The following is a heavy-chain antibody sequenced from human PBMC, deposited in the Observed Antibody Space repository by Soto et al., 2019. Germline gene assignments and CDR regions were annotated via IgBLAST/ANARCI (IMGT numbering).Heavy chain of an antibody. J-gene: IGHJ4*02. CDR2: IYYSGST. CDR3: AARRGMTTVTMAFDY. CDR1: GCSISSGGYY. V-gene: IGHV4-31*03. Sequence: QVQLQESGPGLVKPSQTLSLTCTVSGCSISSGGYYWSWIRQHPGKGLEWIGYIYYSGSTYYNPSLKSRVTISVDTSKNQFSLKLSSVTAADTAVYYCAARRGMTTVTMAFDYWGQGTLVTVSS. D-gene: IGHD4-17*01.